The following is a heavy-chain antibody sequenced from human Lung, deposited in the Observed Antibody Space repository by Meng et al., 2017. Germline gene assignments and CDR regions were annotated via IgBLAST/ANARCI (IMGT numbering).Heavy chain of an antibody. CDR1: GVSFSDYY. CDR3: ARGPTTMAHDFDY. CDR2: INHSGST. J-gene: IGHJ4*02. V-gene: IGHV4-34*01. D-gene: IGHD4-11*01. Sequence: HGRLQQLGARLLKSAATPSLTCVVSGVSFSDYYWSWSRQPPGKGLEWIGEINHSGSTNYNPSLESRATISVDTSQNNLSLKLSSVTAADSAVYYCARGPTTMAHDFDYWGQGTLVTVSS.